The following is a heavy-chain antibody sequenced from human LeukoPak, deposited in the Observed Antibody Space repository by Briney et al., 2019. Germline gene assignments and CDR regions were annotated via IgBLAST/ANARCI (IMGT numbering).Heavy chain of an antibody. V-gene: IGHV1-8*01. CDR2: MNPNSGNT. J-gene: IGHJ6*03. CDR3: ARTLGDSSGYYDYYYYMDV. D-gene: IGHD3-22*01. CDR1: GYTFTSYD. Sequence: GASVTVSCTASGYTFTSYDINWVRQAPGQGLEWMGWMNPNSGNTGYAQKFQGRVTMTRNTSISTAYMELSSLRSEATAVYYCARTLGDSSGYYDYYYYMDVWGKGTTVTVSS.